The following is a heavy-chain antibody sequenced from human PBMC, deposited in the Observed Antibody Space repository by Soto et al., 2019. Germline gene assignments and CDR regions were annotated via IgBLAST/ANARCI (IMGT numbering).Heavy chain of an antibody. CDR1: GGSISSSHW. V-gene: IGHV4-4*02. Sequence: QVQLQESGPGLVKPSGTLSLTCAVSGGSISSSHWWTWVRQSPGKGLEYIGEISHSGTSNSNPSLNSRVTLSVDRSKNHFSLTLPSVTAADTAVYYCARVVLSITRGAFDAWGQGTPVIVSS. CDR3: ARVVLSITRGAFDA. D-gene: IGHD1-20*01. J-gene: IGHJ3*01. CDR2: ISHSGTS.